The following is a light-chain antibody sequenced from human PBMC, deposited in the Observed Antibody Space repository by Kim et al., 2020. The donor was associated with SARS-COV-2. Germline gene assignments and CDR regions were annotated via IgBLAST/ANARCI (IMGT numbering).Light chain of an antibody. CDR3: QKYNSVPLT. V-gene: IGKV1-27*01. CDR2: AAS. Sequence: SASVGDRVTISCRASQGIRNYLAWYQQKPGQVPKLLIYAASTLQSGVPSRFSGSGSGTDFTLTISSLQPEDAATYYCQKYNSVPLTFGGGTKVEI. CDR1: QGIRNY. J-gene: IGKJ4*01.